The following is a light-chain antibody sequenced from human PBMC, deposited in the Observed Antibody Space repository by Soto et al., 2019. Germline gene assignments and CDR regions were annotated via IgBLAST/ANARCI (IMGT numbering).Light chain of an antibody. CDR2: DAS. CDR1: QSVHNN. Sequence: EIVMTQSSATLSVSPGERATLSCRASQSVHNNLAWYQQKPGQAPRLLFHDASTWATGIPARFSGSGSGTEFTLTISSLQSEDFAVYYCQQYNTWPLSFGGGTKVEIK. CDR3: QQYNTWPLS. V-gene: IGKV3-15*01. J-gene: IGKJ4*01.